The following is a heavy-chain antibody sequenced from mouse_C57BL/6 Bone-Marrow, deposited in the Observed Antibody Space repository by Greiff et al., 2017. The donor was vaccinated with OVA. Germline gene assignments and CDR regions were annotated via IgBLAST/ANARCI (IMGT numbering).Heavy chain of an antibody. V-gene: IGHV1-53*01. J-gene: IGHJ2*01. CDR3: ARRGWLLHYYLDY. CDR2: INPSNGGT. D-gene: IGHD2-3*01. CDR1: GYTFTSYW. Sequence: QVQLQQPGTELVKPGASVKLSCKASGYTFTSYWMHWVKQRPGQGLEWIGNINPSNGGTNYNEKFKSKATLTVDKSSSTADMLLSSLTSEYSAVYYCARRGWLLHYYLDYWGQGTTLTVSS.